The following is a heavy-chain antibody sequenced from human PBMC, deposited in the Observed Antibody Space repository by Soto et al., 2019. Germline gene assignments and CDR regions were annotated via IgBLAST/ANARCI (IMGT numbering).Heavy chain of an antibody. V-gene: IGHV1-46*03. CDR1: GYTFTSYD. Sequence: EASVKVSCKASGYTFTSYDINWVRQATGQGLEWMGIINPSGGSTSYAQKFQGRVTMTRDTSTSTVYMELSSLRSEDTAVYYCAREHVVPAAMGRAFDIWGQGTMVTVSS. D-gene: IGHD2-2*01. CDR2: INPSGGST. CDR3: AREHVVPAAMGRAFDI. J-gene: IGHJ3*02.